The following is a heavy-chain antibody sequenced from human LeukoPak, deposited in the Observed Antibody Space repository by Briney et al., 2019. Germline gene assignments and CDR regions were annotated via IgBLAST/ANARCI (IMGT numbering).Heavy chain of an antibody. Sequence: PGGSLRLSCAASGLTFSSYSMNWVRQAPGKGLEWVSSISSNSNIYYADSVKGRFTISRDNAKNSLYLQMNSLRDEDTAVYYCARGPGYGHYFDYWGQGALVTVSS. V-gene: IGHV3-21*01. J-gene: IGHJ4*02. CDR3: ARGPGYGHYFDY. CDR2: ISSNSNI. CDR1: GLTFSSYS. D-gene: IGHD5-12*01.